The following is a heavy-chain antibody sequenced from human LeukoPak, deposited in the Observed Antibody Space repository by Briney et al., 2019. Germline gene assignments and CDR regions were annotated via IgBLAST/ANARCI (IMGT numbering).Heavy chain of an antibody. CDR2: ISSSGSTI. CDR1: GFTFSSYS. D-gene: IGHD1-26*01. Sequence: GGSLRLSCAASGFTFSSYSMNWVRQAPGKGLEWVSYISSSGSTIYYADSVKGRFTISRDNAKNSLYLQMNSLRAEDTAVYYCARDSSYSGSYLDAFDIWGQGTMVTVSS. J-gene: IGHJ3*02. CDR3: ARDSSYSGSYLDAFDI. V-gene: IGHV3-48*04.